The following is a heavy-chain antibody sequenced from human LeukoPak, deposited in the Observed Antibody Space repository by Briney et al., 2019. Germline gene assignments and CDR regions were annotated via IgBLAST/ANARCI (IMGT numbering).Heavy chain of an antibody. CDR1: GFTFSSSG. Sequence: GGSLRLSCAASGFTFSSSGMHWVRQAPGKGLEWMAVVSYDGRNKYYADSVKGRFTISRDNSKNTLYMQMSSLRAEDTAVYYCAKDYGYYSSYYYGMDVWGQGTTVTVSS. D-gene: IGHD4-11*01. V-gene: IGHV3-30*18. CDR2: VSYDGRNK. CDR3: AKDYGYYSSYYYGMDV. J-gene: IGHJ6*02.